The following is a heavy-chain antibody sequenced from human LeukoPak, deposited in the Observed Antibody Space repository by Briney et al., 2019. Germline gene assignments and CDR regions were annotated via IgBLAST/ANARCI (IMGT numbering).Heavy chain of an antibody. Sequence: ASVKVSCKASGYTFSSYAISWVRQAPGQGLEWMGWISADNDSTNYAQKLQGRVTMTTDTSTSTAYMELRSLRSDDTAVYYCARYDYGDPYFDNWGQGSLVTVSS. CDR1: GYTFSSYA. CDR3: ARYDYGDPYFDN. CDR2: ISADNDST. D-gene: IGHD4-17*01. J-gene: IGHJ4*02. V-gene: IGHV1-18*01.